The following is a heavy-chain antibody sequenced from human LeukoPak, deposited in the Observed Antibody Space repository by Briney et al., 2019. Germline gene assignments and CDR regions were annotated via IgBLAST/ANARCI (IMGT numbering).Heavy chain of an antibody. D-gene: IGHD3-10*01. V-gene: IGHV4-34*01. CDR2: INRSGST. Sequence: PSETLSLTCAVYGGSFSGYYWSWIRQPPGKGLEWIGEINRSGSTNYNPSLKSRVTISVDTSKNQFSLKLSSVTAADTAVYYCARAAYYYGSGSYYQILKFDYWGQGTLVTVSS. CDR1: GGSFSGYY. CDR3: ARAAYYYGSGSYYQILKFDY. J-gene: IGHJ4*02.